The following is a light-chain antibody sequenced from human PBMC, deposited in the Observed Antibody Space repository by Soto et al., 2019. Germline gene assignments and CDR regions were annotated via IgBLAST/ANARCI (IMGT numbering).Light chain of an antibody. CDR3: QQFNSYPLIT. CDR1: QGISSA. Sequence: AIQLTQSPSSLSASVGDRVTITCRASQGISSALAWYQQKPGKAPKLLIYDASSLESGVPSRFSGSGSGTDFTLTISSLQPDDFATYYCQQFNSYPLITFGQGTRLEIK. V-gene: IGKV1-13*02. CDR2: DAS. J-gene: IGKJ5*01.